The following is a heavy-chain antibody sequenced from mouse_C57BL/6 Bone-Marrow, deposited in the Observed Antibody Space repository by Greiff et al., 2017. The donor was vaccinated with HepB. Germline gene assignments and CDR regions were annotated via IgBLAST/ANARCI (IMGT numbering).Heavy chain of an antibody. D-gene: IGHD2-2*01. Sequence: VQLQQPGAELVRPGSSVKLSCKASGYTFTSYWMDWVKQRPGQGLEWIGNIYPSDSETHYNQKFKDKATLTVDKSSSTAYMQLSSLTSEDSAVYYCARSVYYGYDRTWFADWGQGTLVTVSA. V-gene: IGHV1-61*01. CDR2: IYPSDSET. CDR1: GYTFTSYW. J-gene: IGHJ3*01. CDR3: ARSVYYGYDRTWFAD.